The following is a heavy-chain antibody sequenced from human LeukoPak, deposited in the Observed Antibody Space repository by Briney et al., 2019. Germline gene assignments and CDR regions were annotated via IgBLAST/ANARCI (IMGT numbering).Heavy chain of an antibody. CDR3: ATETIGRHYEY. CDR2: IGPTGTDR. J-gene: IGHJ4*02. Sequence: GGSLRLSCPASGFTFSSCGFNWVRQAPGKGLEWVSSIGPTGTDRYYADSVRGRFTISRDNAKNSMYLHMDSLRDEDTAVYYCATETIGRHYEYWGQGTLLTVSS. V-gene: IGHV3-21*01. CDR1: GFTFSSCG. D-gene: IGHD1-14*01.